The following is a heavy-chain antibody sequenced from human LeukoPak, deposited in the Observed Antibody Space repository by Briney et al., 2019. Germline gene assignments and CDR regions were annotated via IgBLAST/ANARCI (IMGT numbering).Heavy chain of an antibody. Sequence: GGSLRLSCAASGFTFSSYWMHWVRQAPGKGLVWVSRINSDGSSTSYADSVKGRFTISRDNAKNTLYLQMNSLRAEDTAVYYCARIVVTLGTFDYWGQGTLVTVSS. CDR1: GFTFSSYW. CDR3: ARIVVTLGTFDY. J-gene: IGHJ4*02. CDR2: INSDGSST. V-gene: IGHV3-74*01. D-gene: IGHD4-23*01.